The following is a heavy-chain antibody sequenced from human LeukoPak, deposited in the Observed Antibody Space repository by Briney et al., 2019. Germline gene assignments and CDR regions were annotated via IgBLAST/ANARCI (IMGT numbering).Heavy chain of an antibody. J-gene: IGHJ4*02. CDR3: ASLWFGELLG. D-gene: IGHD3-10*01. CDR2: ISSSSSYI. V-gene: IGHV3-21*01. Sequence: PGGSLRLSCAASGFTFSSYSMNWIRQAPGKGLEWVSSISSSSSYIYYADSVKGRFTISRDNAKNSLYLQMNSLRAEDTAVYYCASLWFGELLGWGQGTLVTVSS. CDR1: GFTFSSYS.